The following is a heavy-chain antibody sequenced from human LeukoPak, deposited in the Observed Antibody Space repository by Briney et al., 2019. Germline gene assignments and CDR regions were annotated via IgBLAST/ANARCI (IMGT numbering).Heavy chain of an antibody. CDR3: ASPSVPAAIYYYYMDV. CDR2: IYYSGST. Sequence: SETPSLTCTVSGGSISSSSYYWGWIRQPPGKGLEWIGSIYYSGSTYYNPSLKSRVTISVDTSKNQFSLKLSSVTAADTAVYYCASPSVPAAIYYYYMDVWGKGTTVTISS. V-gene: IGHV4-39*01. D-gene: IGHD2-2*01. CDR1: GGSISSSSYY. J-gene: IGHJ6*03.